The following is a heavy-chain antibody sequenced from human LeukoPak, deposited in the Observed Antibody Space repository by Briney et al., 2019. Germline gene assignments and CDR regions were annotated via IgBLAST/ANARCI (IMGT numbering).Heavy chain of an antibody. CDR1: GYTLTEIS. CDR3: ATDLGGSYAGLDP. J-gene: IGHJ5*02. D-gene: IGHD1-26*01. V-gene: IGHV1-24*01. Sequence: ASVKVSCKVSGYTLTEISMYWVRQDPGKGLEWMGGFDPEDGETIYAQKFQGRVTMTEDTSTDTAYMELSSLRSEDTAVYYCATDLGGSYAGLDPWGQGTLVTVSS. CDR2: FDPEDGET.